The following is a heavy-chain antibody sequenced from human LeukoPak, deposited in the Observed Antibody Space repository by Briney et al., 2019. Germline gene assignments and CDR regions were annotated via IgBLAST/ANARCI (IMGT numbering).Heavy chain of an antibody. V-gene: IGHV4-31*03. CDR2: IYYSGST. J-gene: IGHJ4*02. CDR3: ARVRYYYDSSGSSGYFDY. Sequence: PSETLSLTCTVSGGSVNSGGSYWSWIRQHPGKGLEWIGYIYYSGSTYYNPSLKSRVTISVDTSKNQFSLKLSSVTAADTAVYYCARVRYYYDSSGSSGYFDYWGQGTLVTVSS. D-gene: IGHD3-22*01. CDR1: GGSVNSGGSY.